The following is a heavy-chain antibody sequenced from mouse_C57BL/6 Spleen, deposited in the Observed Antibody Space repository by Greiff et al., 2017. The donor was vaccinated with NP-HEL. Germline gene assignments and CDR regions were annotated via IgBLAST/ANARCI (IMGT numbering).Heavy chain of an antibody. CDR3: TNYYGSSGFDY. Sequence: VQLQQSGAELVRPGASVTLSCKASGYTFTDYEMHWVKQTPVHGLEWIGAIDPETGGTAYNQKFKGKAILTADKSSSTAYMELRSLTSEDSAVYYCTNYYGSSGFDYWGQGTTLTVSA. CDR1: GYTFTDYE. J-gene: IGHJ2*01. D-gene: IGHD1-1*01. CDR2: IDPETGGT. V-gene: IGHV1-15*01.